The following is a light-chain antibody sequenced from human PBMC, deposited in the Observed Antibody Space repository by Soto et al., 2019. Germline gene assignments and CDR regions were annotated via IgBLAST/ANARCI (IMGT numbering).Light chain of an antibody. CDR2: EVT. CDR1: SSDVGGYNY. J-gene: IGLJ2*01. CDR3: SSYTAINTVT. Sequence: QSALTQPASVSGSPGQSITISCTGTSSDVGGYNYVSWYQQHPGKGPKLLIYEVTNRPSGVSFRFSGSKSGNTASLTISGLQAEGEADYYCSSYTAINTVTFGGGTKVTVL. V-gene: IGLV2-14*01.